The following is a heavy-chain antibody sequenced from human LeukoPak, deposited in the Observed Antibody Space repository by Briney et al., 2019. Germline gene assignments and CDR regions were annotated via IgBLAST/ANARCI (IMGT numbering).Heavy chain of an antibody. J-gene: IGHJ6*03. CDR3: ARGLVGGSYYFGYYYYYMNV. D-gene: IGHD1-26*01. CDR2: MNPNSGNT. V-gene: IGHV1-8*03. CDR1: GYTFTSYD. Sequence: ASVKVSCKASGYTFTSYDINWVRQAPGQGLEWMGWMNPNSGNTGYAQKFQGRVTITRNTSISTAYMELSSLRSEDTAVYYCARGLVGGSYYFGYYYYYMNVWGKGTTVTVSS.